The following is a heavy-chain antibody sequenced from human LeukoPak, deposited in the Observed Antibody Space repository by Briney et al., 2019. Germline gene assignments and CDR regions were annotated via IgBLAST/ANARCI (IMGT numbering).Heavy chain of an antibody. Sequence: ASVKVSCKASGYTFTGYYIHWVRQAPGQGLEWMGWINPNSGATNYAQKFQGRVTMTRDTSISTAYMELSSLRSDDTAVYYCARFGSGFHFDYWGQGTLVTVSS. CDR3: ARFGSGFHFDY. CDR1: GYTFTGYY. J-gene: IGHJ4*02. CDR2: INPNSGAT. D-gene: IGHD6-19*01. V-gene: IGHV1-2*02.